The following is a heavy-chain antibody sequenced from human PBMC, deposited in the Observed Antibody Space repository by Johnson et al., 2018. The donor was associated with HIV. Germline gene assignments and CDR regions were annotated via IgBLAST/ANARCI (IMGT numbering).Heavy chain of an antibody. D-gene: IGHD3-10*01. V-gene: IGHV3-13*01. CDR1: GFTFSSYD. CDR2: IGTAGDT. Sequence: VQLVESGGVVVQPGGSLRLSCAASGFTFSSYDMHWVRQATGKGLEWVSAIGTAGDTYYPGSVKGRFTISRDNSKNTLYVQMTSLRTEDTAVYSCARDLRFNRTVQGRVIISGVFDMWGQGTMVIVSS. J-gene: IGHJ3*02. CDR3: ARDLRFNRTVQGRVIISGVFDM.